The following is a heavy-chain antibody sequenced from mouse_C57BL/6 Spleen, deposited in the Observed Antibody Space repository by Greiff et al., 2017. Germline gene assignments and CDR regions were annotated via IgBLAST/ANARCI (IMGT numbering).Heavy chain of an antibody. V-gene: IGHV3-6*01. D-gene: IGHD2-3*01. CDR1: GYSITSGYY. CDR2: ISYDGSN. J-gene: IGHJ4*01. CDR3: ARDDGYPYYYAMDY. Sequence: VQLQQSGPGLVKPSQSLSLTCSVTGYSITSGYYWNWIRQFPGNKLEWMGYISYDGSNNYNPSLKNRISITRDTSKNQFFLKLNSVTTEDTATYYCARDDGYPYYYAMDYWGQGTSVTVSS.